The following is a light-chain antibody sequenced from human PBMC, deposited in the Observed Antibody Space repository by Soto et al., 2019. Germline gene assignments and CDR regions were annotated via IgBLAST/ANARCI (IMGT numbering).Light chain of an antibody. CDR2: EVS. CDR1: SSDVGGYNY. CDR3: NSYTSKSTGV. Sequence: QSVLTQPASVSGSPGQSNTISCTGTSSDVGGYNYVSWYQQHPGKAPKLIIYEVSNRPSGVSNRFSGSKSGNTASLTISGLQAEDEADYYCNSYTSKSTGVVGTGTKLTVL. V-gene: IGLV2-14*01. J-gene: IGLJ1*01.